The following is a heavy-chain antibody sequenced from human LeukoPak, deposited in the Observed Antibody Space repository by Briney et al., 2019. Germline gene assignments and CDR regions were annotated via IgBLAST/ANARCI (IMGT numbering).Heavy chain of an antibody. CDR1: GYTFTGYY. Sequence: ASVKVSCKASGYTFTGYYIHWVRQAPGQGLEWMGWINPNSGGTNYAQKFQGRVTMTRDTSISTAYMELSRLRSDDTAVYYCARGEKSYYGSGNYNWFDPWGQGTLVTVSS. CDR3: ARGEKSYYGSGNYNWFDP. D-gene: IGHD3-10*01. CDR2: INPNSGGT. J-gene: IGHJ5*02. V-gene: IGHV1-2*02.